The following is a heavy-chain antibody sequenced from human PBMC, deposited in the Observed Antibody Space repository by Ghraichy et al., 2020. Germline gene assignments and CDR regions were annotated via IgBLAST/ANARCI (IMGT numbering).Heavy chain of an antibody. Sequence: GESLNISCAASGFTFSSYAMTWVRQAPGKGLEWVSAISGSGGDTFYADSVKGRFTISRDNSKNTLYLQMNSLRAEDTAVYYCARRNYYFEYWGQRTLVTVSS. CDR3: ARRNYYFEY. V-gene: IGHV3-23*01. CDR2: ISGSGGDT. J-gene: IGHJ4*02. CDR1: GFTFSSYA.